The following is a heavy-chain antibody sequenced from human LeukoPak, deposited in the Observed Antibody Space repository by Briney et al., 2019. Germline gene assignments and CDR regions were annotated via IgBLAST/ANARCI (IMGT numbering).Heavy chain of an antibody. Sequence: GGSLRLSCAASGFIFTKYDMHWVRHVTGRGLEWVSGIDRDGVTYYSDSVKGRFTMSRENGENSVYLQLNSLRAGDTAVYYCAKSQSPQWRRYDTYNDASDIWGQGTMVTVSS. CDR3: AKSQSPQWRRYDTYNDASDI. V-gene: IGHV3-13*01. CDR1: GFIFTKYD. D-gene: IGHD1-1*01. CDR2: IDRDGVT. J-gene: IGHJ3*02.